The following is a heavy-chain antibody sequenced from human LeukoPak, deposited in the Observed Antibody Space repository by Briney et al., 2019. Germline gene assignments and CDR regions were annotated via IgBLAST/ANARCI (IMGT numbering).Heavy chain of an antibody. D-gene: IGHD3-22*01. V-gene: IGHV4-4*02. CDR1: GGSISSNNW. Sequence: SETLSLTCAVSGGSISSNNWWSWVCQAPGKGLEWIAEIHHSGSSNYNPSLKSRVTISVDKSKNQLSLKLSSVTAADTAVYYCARQTYYYDSSGYYYFDYWGQGTLVTVSS. CDR3: ARQTYYYDSSGYYYFDY. J-gene: IGHJ4*02. CDR2: IHHSGSS.